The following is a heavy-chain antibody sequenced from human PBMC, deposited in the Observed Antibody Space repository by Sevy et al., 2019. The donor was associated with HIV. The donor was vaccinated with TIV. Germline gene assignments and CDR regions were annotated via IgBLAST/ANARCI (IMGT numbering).Heavy chain of an antibody. CDR3: AKDFTGYNGMDV. CDR2: ISYHGRDK. J-gene: IGHJ6*02. V-gene: IGHV3-30*18. Sequence: PGGSLRLSCVVSGFTFTTSGMHWVRQAPGKGLEWLAVISYHGRDKFYADSVKGRFTISRDNSDNILYLHMNSLRSEDTAVYYCAKDFTGYNGMDVWGQGIMVTVSS. D-gene: IGHD3-9*01. CDR1: GFTFTTSG.